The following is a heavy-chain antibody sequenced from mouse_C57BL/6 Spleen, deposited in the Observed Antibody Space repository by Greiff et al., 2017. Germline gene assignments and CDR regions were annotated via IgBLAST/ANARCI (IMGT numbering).Heavy chain of an antibody. CDR2: INPSNGGT. CDR1: GYTFTSYW. J-gene: IGHJ2*01. D-gene: IGHD1-1*01. Sequence: VQLQQSGTELVKPGASVKLSCKASGYTFTSYWMHWVKQRPGQGLEWIGNINPSNGGTNYNEKFKSKATLTVDKSSSTAYMQLSSLTSEDSAVYYCARYGTTVDYFDYWGQGTTLTVSS. V-gene: IGHV1-53*01. CDR3: ARYGTTVDYFDY.